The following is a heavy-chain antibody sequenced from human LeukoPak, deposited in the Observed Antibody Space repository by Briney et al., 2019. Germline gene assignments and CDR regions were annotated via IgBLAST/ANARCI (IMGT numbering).Heavy chain of an antibody. D-gene: IGHD2-15*01. CDR3: AKVGWRGINYYYYYGMDV. J-gene: IGHJ6*04. Sequence: GGSLRLSCAASGFPFSSYEMNWVRQAPGKGLEWVAVISYDGSNKYYADSVKGRFTISRDNSKNTLYLQMNSLRAEDTAVYYCAKVGWRGINYYYYYGMDVWGKGTTVTVSS. CDR1: GFPFSSYE. V-gene: IGHV3-30*18. CDR2: ISYDGSNK.